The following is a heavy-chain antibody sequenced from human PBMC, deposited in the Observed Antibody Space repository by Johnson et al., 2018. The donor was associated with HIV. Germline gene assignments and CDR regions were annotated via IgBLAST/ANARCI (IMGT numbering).Heavy chain of an antibody. Sequence: VQLVESGGGVVQPGRSLRLSCAASEFTFSNYAMHWVRQAPGKGLEWVAVVPDDGDNKYYADSVKGRFTISRDNSKNTLYLQMNSLRAEDTAIYYCTRSRPRNRESDAFDIWGQGTMVTVSS. CDR3: TRSRPRNRESDAFDI. CDR1: EFTFSNYA. J-gene: IGHJ3*02. V-gene: IGHV3-30-3*01. D-gene: IGHD1-14*01. CDR2: VPDDGDNK.